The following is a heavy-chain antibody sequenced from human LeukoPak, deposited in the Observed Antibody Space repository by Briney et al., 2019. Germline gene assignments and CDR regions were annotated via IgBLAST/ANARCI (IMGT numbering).Heavy chain of an antibody. CDR2: IYTSGST. CDR3: ARDSYSSSSYDY. D-gene: IGHD6-6*01. V-gene: IGHV4-61*02. CDR1: GGSISSGSHY. J-gene: IGHJ4*02. Sequence: SQTLSLTCTVSGGSISSGSHYWSWIRQPAGKGLEWIGRIYTSGSTNYNPSLKSRVTISVDTSKNQFSLKLSSVTAADTAVYYCARDSYSSSSYDYWGQGTLVTVSS.